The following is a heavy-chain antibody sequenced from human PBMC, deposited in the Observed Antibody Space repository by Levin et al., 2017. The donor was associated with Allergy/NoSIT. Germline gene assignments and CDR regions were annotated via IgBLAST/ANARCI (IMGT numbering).Heavy chain of an antibody. CDR1: GYRFTTYL. CDR3: ARRALNTQGFDY. Sequence: GESLKISCKGSGYRFTTYLIAWVRQMPGKGLEWMGIISPDDSDTRYSPSFQGQVTIPADKSTSTAYLQWNSLKASDTAMYYCARRALNTQGFDYWGQGTLVTVSS. CDR2: ISPDDSDT. D-gene: IGHD2-2*02. V-gene: IGHV5-51*01. J-gene: IGHJ4*02.